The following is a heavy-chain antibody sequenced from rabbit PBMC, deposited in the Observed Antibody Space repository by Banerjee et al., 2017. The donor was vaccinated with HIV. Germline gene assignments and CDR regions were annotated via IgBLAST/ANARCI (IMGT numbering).Heavy chain of an antibody. CDR3: ARDLAGVIGWNFSL. CDR2: INTISGDT. Sequence: QSLEESGGDLVKPGASLTLTCKTSGFTLINYWICWVRQAPGKGLEWIACINTISGDTVYATWAKGRFTISKASWTTVTLQMTSLTAADTATYFCARDLAGVIGWNFSLWGPGTLVTVS. D-gene: IGHD4-1*01. J-gene: IGHJ4*01. V-gene: IGHV1S40*01. CDR1: GFTLINYW.